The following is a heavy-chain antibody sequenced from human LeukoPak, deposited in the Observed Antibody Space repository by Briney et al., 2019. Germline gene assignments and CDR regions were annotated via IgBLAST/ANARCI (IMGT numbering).Heavy chain of an antibody. CDR1: GGTFSSYA. CDR2: IIPIFGTA. J-gene: IGHJ4*02. CDR3: ARDVYDYVWGSYHYFDY. V-gene: IGHV1-69*13. Sequence: ASVKVSCKASGGTFSSYAISWVRQAPGQGLEWMGGIIPIFGTANYAQKFQGRVTITADESTSTAYMELSSLRSEDTAVYYCARDVYDYVWGSYHYFDYWGQGTLVTVSP. D-gene: IGHD3-16*02.